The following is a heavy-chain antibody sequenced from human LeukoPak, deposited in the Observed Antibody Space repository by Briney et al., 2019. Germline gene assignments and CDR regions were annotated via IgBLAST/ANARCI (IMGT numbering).Heavy chain of an antibody. J-gene: IGHJ6*03. CDR1: GFTFDDYA. Sequence: PGESLRLSCAASGFTFDDYAMNWVRQVPGRGLEWGSGINWNGRITEYADSAKDRFTVSRQNTKNSLYLYMNNLGGEDTALYFCARGSVQLWLRDTYYYMDVWGKGTMVTVSS. V-gene: IGHV3-20*04. D-gene: IGHD5-18*01. CDR2: INWNGRIT. CDR3: ARGSVQLWLRDTYYYMDV.